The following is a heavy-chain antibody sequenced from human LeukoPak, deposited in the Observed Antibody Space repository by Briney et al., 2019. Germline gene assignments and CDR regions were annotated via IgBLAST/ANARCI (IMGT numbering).Heavy chain of an antibody. V-gene: IGHV4-39*07. CDR2: IYYSGST. Sequence: SETLSLTCTVSGGSISSSSYYWGWIRQPPGKGLEWIGSIYYSGSTNYNPSLKSRVTISVDKSKNQFSLKLSSVTAADTAVYYCARAPGRWELLDYWGQGTLVTVSS. CDR3: ARAPGRWELLDY. D-gene: IGHD1-26*01. J-gene: IGHJ4*02. CDR1: GGSISSSSYY.